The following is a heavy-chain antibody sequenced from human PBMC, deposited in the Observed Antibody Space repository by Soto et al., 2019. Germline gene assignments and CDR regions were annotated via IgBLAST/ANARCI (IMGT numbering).Heavy chain of an antibody. CDR2: IGRTGIDR. D-gene: IGHD1-1*01. Sequence: EIQLVESGGGLVKPGGSLRLSCAASGLTFSIYTMNWVRQAPGKGLEFVSSIGRTGIDRYYIDTVKGRFTSSRDNAQKSLYLQMNSLRVEYTALDYGVCDDNRRFWGQGTLVTVSS. J-gene: IGHJ4*02. CDR1: GLTFSIYT. V-gene: IGHV3-21*01. CDR3: VCDDNRRF.